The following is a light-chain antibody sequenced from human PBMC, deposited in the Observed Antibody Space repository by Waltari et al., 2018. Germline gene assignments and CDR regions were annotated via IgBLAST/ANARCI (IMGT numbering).Light chain of an antibody. V-gene: IGLV2-14*03. CDR2: ALT. CDR3: SAYTSRGTLK. Sequence: QSALPQPASVSGSPGQSITLSCTGTSYHIRAYSSVTWYHQRPGKVPKLIIYALTERPSGVSNRFSGSKSGSTASLTVSGLQAEDEGLFYCSAYTSRGTLKFGGGTRVTVL. J-gene: IGLJ2*01. CDR1: SYHIRAYSS.